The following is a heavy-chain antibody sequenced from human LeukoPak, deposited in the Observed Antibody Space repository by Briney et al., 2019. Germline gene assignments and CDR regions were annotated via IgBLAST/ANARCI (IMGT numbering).Heavy chain of an antibody. CDR1: GFTFSTFA. J-gene: IGHJ4*02. D-gene: IGHD3-10*01. V-gene: IGHV3-23*01. CDR2: IFPSGGEI. Sequence: PGGSLRLSCAASGFTFSTFAMIWVCQPPGKGLEWVSSIFPSGGEIHYADSVRGRFTISRDNSKSTLSLQMNSLRAEDTAVYYCARAGGSGTTLDYWGQGTLVTVSS. CDR3: ARAGGSGTTLDY.